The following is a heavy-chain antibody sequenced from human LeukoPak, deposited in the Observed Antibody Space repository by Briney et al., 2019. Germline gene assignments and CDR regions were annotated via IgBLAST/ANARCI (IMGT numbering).Heavy chain of an antibody. Sequence: GGSLRLSCAASGFTFSSYWMNWVRQAPGKGLVWVSRIASDGSSTTYADSVKGRFSISRDNAKNTQYLQMNSLRVEDTAVYYCARGRPHGNDYWGQGTLVTVSS. CDR1: GFTFSSYW. CDR3: ARGRPHGNDY. V-gene: IGHV3-74*01. J-gene: IGHJ4*02. D-gene: IGHD4-23*01. CDR2: IASDGSST.